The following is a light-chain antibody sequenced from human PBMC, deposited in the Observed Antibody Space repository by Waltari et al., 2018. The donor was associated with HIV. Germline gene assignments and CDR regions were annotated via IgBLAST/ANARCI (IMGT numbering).Light chain of an antibody. J-gene: IGKJ2*01. V-gene: IGKV1-33*01. CDR3: QQYDNLPMYT. CDR1: QDISNF. Sequence: DIKMTQSPSSLSASVGARVTLTCQASQDISNFLNWYQQKPGKAPKLLIYDASNLETGVPSRFSGSGSGTDFTFTISSLQPEDIATYYCQQYDNLPMYTFGQGTKLEI. CDR2: DAS.